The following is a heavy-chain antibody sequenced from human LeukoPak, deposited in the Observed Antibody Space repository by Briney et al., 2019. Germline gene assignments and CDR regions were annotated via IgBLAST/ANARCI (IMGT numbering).Heavy chain of an antibody. D-gene: IGHD6-19*01. CDR2: INHSGST. Sequence: SETLSLTCAVYGGSFSGYYWSWIRQPPGKGLEWIGEINHSGSTNYNPSLKSRVTMSINTSKNQCSLRLSSVTAADTAVYYCARLRGATVAHNWFDPWGQGTLVTVSS. CDR3: ARLRGATVAHNWFDP. J-gene: IGHJ5*02. CDR1: GGSFSGYY. V-gene: IGHV4-34*01.